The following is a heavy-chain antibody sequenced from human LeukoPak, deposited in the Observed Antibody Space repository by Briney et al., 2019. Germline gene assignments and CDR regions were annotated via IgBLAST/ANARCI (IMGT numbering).Heavy chain of an antibody. CDR1: GFPFSSHA. CDR3: ANETRPNDY. J-gene: IGHJ4*02. CDR2: IDISGGAT. V-gene: IGHV3-23*05. Sequence: GGSLRLSCAASGFPFSSHAMHWVRQAPGKGLEWVSSIDISGGATWYADSVRGRFTISRDNSKNTLYLQMTSLRVEDTALYYCANETRPNDYWGEGTLVSVSS. D-gene: IGHD6-6*01.